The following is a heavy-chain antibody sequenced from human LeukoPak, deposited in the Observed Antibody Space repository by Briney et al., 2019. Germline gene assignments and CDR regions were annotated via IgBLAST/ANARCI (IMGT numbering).Heavy chain of an antibody. CDR2: IYPASGHT. Sequence: ASVKVSCKASGYIFTAFVMHWVRQAPGQGLDWMGWIYPASGHTQYSQKFQDRVSITRDISANTVYMELSSLRSEDTAVYYCATDLGPSGSRPMWGQGTLVTVSS. V-gene: IGHV1-3*01. J-gene: IGHJ4*02. D-gene: IGHD1-26*01. CDR3: ATDLGPSGSRPM. CDR1: GYIFTAFV.